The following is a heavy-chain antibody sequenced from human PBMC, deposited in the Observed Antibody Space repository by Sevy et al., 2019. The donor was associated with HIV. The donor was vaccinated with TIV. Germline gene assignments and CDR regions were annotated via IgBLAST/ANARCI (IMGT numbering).Heavy chain of an antibody. D-gene: IGHD1-26*01. Sequence: GWSLRLSCAASGFTFSSFAISWVRQAPGKGLEWVSDISGSGGGKKYADSVKGRFTVSRDNAQNTVFLQMNNLRGEDTGLYYCAKEFYRGRYLEDWGQGTLVTVSS. CDR3: AKEFYRGRYLED. CDR2: ISGSGGGK. J-gene: IGHJ4*02. V-gene: IGHV3-23*01. CDR1: GFTFSSFA.